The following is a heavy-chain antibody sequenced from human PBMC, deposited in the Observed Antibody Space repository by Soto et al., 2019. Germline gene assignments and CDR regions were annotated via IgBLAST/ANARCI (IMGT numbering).Heavy chain of an antibody. J-gene: IGHJ4*02. V-gene: IGHV3-33*01. CDR3: ARDLKREVQLERPSLTIDY. D-gene: IGHD1-1*01. CDR2: IWYDGSNK. CDR1: GFTFSSYG. Sequence: GGSLRLSCAASGFTFSSYGMHWVRQAPGKGLEWVAVIWYDGSNKYYTDSVKGRFTISRDNSKNTLYLQMNSLRAEDTAVYYCARDLKREVQLERPSLTIDYWGQGTLVTVSS.